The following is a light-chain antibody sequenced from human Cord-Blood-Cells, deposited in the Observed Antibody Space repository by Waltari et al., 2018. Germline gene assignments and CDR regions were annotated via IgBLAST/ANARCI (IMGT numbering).Light chain of an antibody. CDR1: QGISNS. V-gene: IGKV1-NL1*01. Sequence: DIQMTQSPSSLSASVGDRVTITCRASQGISNSLAWYQQKPGKAPKLLLYAASRLESGVPDRFSGSGSGTDFTLTISSLQAEDVAVYYCQQYYSTPWTFGQGTKVEIK. CDR2: AAS. J-gene: IGKJ1*01. CDR3: QQYYSTPWT.